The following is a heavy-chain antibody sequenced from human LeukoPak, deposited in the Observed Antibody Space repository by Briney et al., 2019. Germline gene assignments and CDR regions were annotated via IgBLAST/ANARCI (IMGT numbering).Heavy chain of an antibody. J-gene: IGHJ6*02. CDR3: ATYAHWVAGDV. CDR2: MNQDGGEK. V-gene: IGHV3-7*01. D-gene: IGHD2-2*01. CDR1: GFTFSDFW. Sequence: GGSLRLSCAAAGFTFSDFWMSWVRQAPGKGLEWVANMNQDGGEKDYVDSVKGRFTISRDNARNLLYLQMSSLRAEDTAVYYCATYAHWVAGDVWGQGTTVTVSS.